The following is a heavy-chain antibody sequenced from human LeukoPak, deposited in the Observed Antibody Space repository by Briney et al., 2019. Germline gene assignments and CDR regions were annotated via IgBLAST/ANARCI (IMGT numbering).Heavy chain of an antibody. Sequence: ASVKVSCKASGYTFTSYAMHWVRQAPGQRLEWMGWINAGNGNTKYSQKFQGRVTMTSDTSAGTAYLELSSLRSEDAAVYYCVRVLGRPSLYYGLDVWGQGTTVTVSS. D-gene: IGHD3-16*01. CDR2: INAGNGNT. CDR3: VRVLGRPSLYYGLDV. CDR1: GYTFTSYA. J-gene: IGHJ6*02. V-gene: IGHV1-3*01.